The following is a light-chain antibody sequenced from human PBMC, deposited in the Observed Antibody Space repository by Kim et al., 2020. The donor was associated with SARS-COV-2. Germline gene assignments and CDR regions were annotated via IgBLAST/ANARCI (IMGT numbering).Light chain of an antibody. CDR1: GSDVGAYND. J-gene: IGLJ2*01. CDR2: DVS. CDR3: SSYTSSSTLV. V-gene: IGLV2-14*03. Sequence: GQSLATSCTATGSDVGAYNDVSWYQQHPGKAPKLMIYDVSKRPSGVSNRFSGSKSGNTASLTISGLQAEDEADYYCSSYTSSSTLVFGGGTQLTVL.